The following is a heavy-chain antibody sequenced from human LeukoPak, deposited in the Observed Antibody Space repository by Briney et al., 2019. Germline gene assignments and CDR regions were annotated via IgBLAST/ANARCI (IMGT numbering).Heavy chain of an antibody. Sequence: SETLSLTCTVSGGSISSYYWSWIRQPPGKGLEWIGYIYYSGSTNYNPSLKSRVTISGDTSKKQFSLKLSSVTAADTAVYYCARGGGYTYGPPFDYWGQGTLVTVSS. CDR1: GGSISSYY. CDR3: ARGGGYTYGPPFDY. V-gene: IGHV4-59*01. D-gene: IGHD5-18*01. CDR2: IYYSGST. J-gene: IGHJ4*02.